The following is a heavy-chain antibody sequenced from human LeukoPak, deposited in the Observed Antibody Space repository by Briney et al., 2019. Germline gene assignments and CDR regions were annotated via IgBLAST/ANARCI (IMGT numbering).Heavy chain of an antibody. D-gene: IGHD2-2*01. CDR3: ARYAIYCSSTSCYWD. V-gene: IGHV1-2*02. J-gene: IGHJ4*02. CDR1: GYTFTGYY. CDR2: INPSSGGT. Sequence: ASVKVSCKASGYTFTGYYMHWVRQAPGQGLEWMGWINPSSGGTNYAQKFQGRVTMTRDTSISTAYMELSRLRSDDTAVYYCARYAIYCSSTSCYWDWGQGTLVTVSS.